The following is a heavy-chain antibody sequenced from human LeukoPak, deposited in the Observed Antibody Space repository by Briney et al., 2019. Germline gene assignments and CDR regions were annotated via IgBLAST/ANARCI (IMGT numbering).Heavy chain of an antibody. CDR3: AREGNTMVRELSNYYFYYMDV. Sequence: GGSLRLSCAASGFIVSSNYMSWVRQAPGKGLEWVSVIYSGGSTYYADSVKGRFTISRDNSKNTLYLQMNSLRAEDTAVYYCAREGNTMVRELSNYYFYYMDVWGKGTTVTVSS. D-gene: IGHD3-10*01. V-gene: IGHV3-66*01. CDR1: GFIVSSNY. CDR2: IYSGGST. J-gene: IGHJ6*03.